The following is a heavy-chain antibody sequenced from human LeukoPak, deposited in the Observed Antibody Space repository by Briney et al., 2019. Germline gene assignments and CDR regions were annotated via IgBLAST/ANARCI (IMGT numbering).Heavy chain of an antibody. D-gene: IGHD5-24*01. J-gene: IGHJ4*02. CDR1: GGTFSSYA. V-gene: IGHV1-69*13. Sequence: SVKVSCKASGGTFSSYAISWVRQAPGQGLEWMGGIIPIFGTANYAQKFQGRVTITSDESTSTAYMELSSLRSEDTAVYYCARGPRWLQLGPNFDYWGQGTLVTVSS. CDR3: ARGPRWLQLGPNFDY. CDR2: IIPIFGTA.